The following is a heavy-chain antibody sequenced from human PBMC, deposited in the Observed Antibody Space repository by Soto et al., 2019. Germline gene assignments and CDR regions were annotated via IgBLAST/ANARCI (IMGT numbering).Heavy chain of an antibody. CDR2: IKSKTDGGTT. J-gene: IGHJ4*02. CDR3: TTDPCLITGTRGDY. D-gene: IGHD1-20*01. V-gene: IGHV3-15*01. Sequence: GGSLRLSCAASGFTFSNAWMSWVRQAPGKGLEWVGRIKSKTDGGTTDYAAPVKGRFTISRDDSKNTLYLQMNSLKTEDTAVYYCTTDPCLITGTRGDYWGQGTLVTVSS. CDR1: GFTFSNAW.